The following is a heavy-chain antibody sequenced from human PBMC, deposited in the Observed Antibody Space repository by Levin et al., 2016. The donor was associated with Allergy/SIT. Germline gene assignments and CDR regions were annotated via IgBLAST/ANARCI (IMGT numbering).Heavy chain of an antibody. CDR3: AKDESGGSGPDEFDY. CDR2: ISYDGSNK. V-gene: IGHV3-30*18. Sequence: WIRQPPGKGLEWVAVISYDGSNKYYADSVKGRFTISRDNSKNTLYLQMNSLRAEDTAVYYCAKDESGGSGPDEFDYWGQGTLVTVSS. J-gene: IGHJ4*02. D-gene: IGHD6-19*01.